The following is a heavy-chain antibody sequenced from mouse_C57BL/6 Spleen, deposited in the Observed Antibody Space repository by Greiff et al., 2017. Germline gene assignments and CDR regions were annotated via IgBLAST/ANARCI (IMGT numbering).Heavy chain of an antibody. D-gene: IGHD2-3*01. V-gene: IGHV5-4*01. J-gene: IGHJ4*01. Sequence: EVKLVESGGGLVKPGGSLKLSCAASGFTFSSYAMSWVRQTPEKRLEWVATISDGGSYTYYPDNVKGRFTISRDNAKNNLYLQMSHLKSEDTAMYYCARDGDGYSYYAMDYWGQGTSVTVSS. CDR3: ARDGDGYSYYAMDY. CDR1: GFTFSSYA. CDR2: ISDGGSYT.